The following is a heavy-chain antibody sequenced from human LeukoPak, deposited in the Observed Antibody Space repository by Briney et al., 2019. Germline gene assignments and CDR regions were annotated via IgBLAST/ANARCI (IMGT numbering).Heavy chain of an antibody. CDR3: AKDRELAFDY. V-gene: IGHV3-30*02. CDR1: GFTFSSYG. J-gene: IGHJ4*02. Sequence: RGSLRLSCAASGFTFSSYGMHWVRQAPGKGLEWVAFIRYDGSNKYYADSVKGRFTISRDNSKNTLYLQMNSLRAEDTAVYYCAKDRELAFDYWGQGTLVTVSS. D-gene: IGHD1-1*01. CDR2: IRYDGSNK.